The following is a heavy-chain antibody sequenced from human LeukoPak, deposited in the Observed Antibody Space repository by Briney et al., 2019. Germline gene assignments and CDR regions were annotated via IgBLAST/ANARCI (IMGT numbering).Heavy chain of an antibody. V-gene: IGHV1-18*01. Sequence: ASVKVSCKASGGTFSSYGINWVRQAPGQGLEWMGWISAYNGNTNYVEKLQGRVTMTTDTSTSTAYMELRSLRSDDTAVYYCARDDFGDYSSSSGDYYYYMDVWGKGTTVTVSS. D-gene: IGHD6-6*01. CDR2: ISAYNGNT. CDR1: GGTFSSYG. CDR3: ARDDFGDYSSSSGDYYYYMDV. J-gene: IGHJ6*03.